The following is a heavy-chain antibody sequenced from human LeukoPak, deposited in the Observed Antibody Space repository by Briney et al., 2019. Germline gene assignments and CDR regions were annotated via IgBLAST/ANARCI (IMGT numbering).Heavy chain of an antibody. CDR1: GGSISSSNW. J-gene: IGHJ4*02. Sequence: PSETLSLTCAVSGGSISSSNWWSWVRQPPGKGLEWIGEIYHSGSTNYNPSLKSRVTISVDKSKNQFSLKLSSVTAADTAVYYCAVCGPELGSSSPFFDYWGQGTLVTVSS. CDR2: IYHSGST. CDR3: AVCGPELGSSSPFFDY. D-gene: IGHD6-6*01. V-gene: IGHV4-4*02.